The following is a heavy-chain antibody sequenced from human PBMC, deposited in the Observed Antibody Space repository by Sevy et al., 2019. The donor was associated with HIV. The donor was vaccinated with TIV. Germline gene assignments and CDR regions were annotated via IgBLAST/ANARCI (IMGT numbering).Heavy chain of an antibody. Sequence: GGSLRLSCAASGFTVNSNYMTWVRQAPGKGLEGVAVIHSDDTTYHADSVKDRFTISSDNFKNTLYLQISSLRAEDTAVNYCARGKSGYGYALNYWGQGTLVTVSS. CDR1: GFTVNSNY. D-gene: IGHD5-18*01. V-gene: IGHV3-66*01. CDR2: IHSDDTT. CDR3: ARGKSGYGYALNY. J-gene: IGHJ4*02.